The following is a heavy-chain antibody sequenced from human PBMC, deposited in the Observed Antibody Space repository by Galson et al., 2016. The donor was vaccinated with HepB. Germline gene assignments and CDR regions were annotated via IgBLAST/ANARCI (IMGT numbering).Heavy chain of an antibody. CDR3: AFSSGFYRH. J-gene: IGHJ4*02. CDR2: ISGSDGST. CDR1: GFTVSDNY. V-gene: IGHV3-23*01. D-gene: IGHD3-22*01. Sequence: SLRLSCAASGFTVSDNYMTWVRQAPGKGLEWVSAISGSDGSTYYADSEKGRFTISRDNSKNTVYLQMNSLRAEDTAVYYCAFSSGFYRHWGQGTLVTVAS.